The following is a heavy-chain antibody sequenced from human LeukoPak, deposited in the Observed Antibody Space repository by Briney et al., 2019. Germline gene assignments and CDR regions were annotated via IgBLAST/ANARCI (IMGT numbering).Heavy chain of an antibody. Sequence: ASVKVSCKASDYTFITYDISCVRQAPGQGLEWMGWISTSDGNTNLAQKLQGRVTMTTETSTSTAHMELRSLSSDDTAVYYCARGGYSSAYQYGGQGTLVTVSS. V-gene: IGHV1-18*01. CDR1: DYTFITYD. CDR2: ISTSDGNT. CDR3: ARGGYSSAYQY. J-gene: IGHJ4*02. D-gene: IGHD6-19*01.